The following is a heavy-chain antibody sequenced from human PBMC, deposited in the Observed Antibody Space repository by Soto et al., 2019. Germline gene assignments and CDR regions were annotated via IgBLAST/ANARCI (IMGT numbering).Heavy chain of an antibody. CDR1: GFTFSSYA. D-gene: IGHD3-3*01. J-gene: IGHJ6*02. CDR3: ARSCSYGFWGGYFRLWGKGLYFRMGV. Sequence: QVQLVESGGGVVQPGRSLRLSCAASGFTFSSYAMHWVRQAPGKGLEWVAVISYDGSNKYYADSVKGRFTISRDNSKNTLYLPMKRLRGGEQGVYYWARSCSYGFWGGYFRLWGKGLYFRMGVWGQGTTVTVSS. V-gene: IGHV3-30-3*01. CDR2: ISYDGSNK.